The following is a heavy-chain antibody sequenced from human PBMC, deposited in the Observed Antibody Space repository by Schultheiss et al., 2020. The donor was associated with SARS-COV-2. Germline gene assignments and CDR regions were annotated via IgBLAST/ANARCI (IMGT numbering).Heavy chain of an antibody. D-gene: IGHD3-10*01. CDR3: AREGVNYYGSGSYYRSYAFDI. J-gene: IGHJ3*02. CDR1: GFTFSSYA. CDR2: ISYDGSNK. Sequence: GESLKISCAASGFTFSSYAMHWVRQAPGKGLEWVAVISYDGSNKYYADSVKGRFTISRDNSKNTLYLQMNSLRAEDTAVYYCAREGVNYYGSGSYYRSYAFDILGQGTMVTVSS. V-gene: IGHV3-30*04.